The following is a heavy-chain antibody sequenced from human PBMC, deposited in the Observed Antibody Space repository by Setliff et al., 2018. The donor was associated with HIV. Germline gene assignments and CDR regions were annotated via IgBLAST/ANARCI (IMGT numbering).Heavy chain of an antibody. J-gene: IGHJ3*02. Sequence: SVKVSCKASGGTFSSYAISWVRQAPGQGLEWMGGIIPIFGTANYAQKFQGRITMTTDTSTSTAYMEVRSLRSDDTAVYYCARIVLEWLLTPNAFDMWGQGTMVTVSS. D-gene: IGHD3-3*01. CDR2: IIPIFGTA. V-gene: IGHV1-69*05. CDR1: GGTFSSYA. CDR3: ARIVLEWLLTPNAFDM.